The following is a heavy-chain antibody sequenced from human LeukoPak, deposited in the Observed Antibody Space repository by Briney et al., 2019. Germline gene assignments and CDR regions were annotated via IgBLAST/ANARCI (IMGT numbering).Heavy chain of an antibody. V-gene: IGHV4-4*07. Sequence: SETLSLTSTVSGGSISSYYWSWIRQPAGKGLEWIGRIYTSGSTNYNPSLKSRVTMSVDTSKNQFSLKLSSVTAADTAVYYCARGFVEPEAGGFNYFDYWGQGTLVTVSS. D-gene: IGHD1-14*01. CDR3: ARGFVEPEAGGFNYFDY. CDR2: IYTSGST. CDR1: GGSISSYY. J-gene: IGHJ4*02.